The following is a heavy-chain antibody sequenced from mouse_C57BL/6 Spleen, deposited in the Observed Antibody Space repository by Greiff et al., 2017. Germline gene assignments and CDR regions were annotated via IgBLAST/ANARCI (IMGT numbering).Heavy chain of an antibody. J-gene: IGHJ3*01. CDR2: IYPGSGST. CDR1: GYTFTSYW. D-gene: IGHD2-3*01. V-gene: IGHV1-55*01. Sequence: QVQLQQPGAELVKPGASVKMSCKASGYTFTSYWITWVKQRPGQGLEWIGDIYPGSGSTNYNEKFKSKATLTVDTSSITAYMQLISLTSEDSAVYYCARTIYDGYSAWFAYWGQGTLVTVSA. CDR3: ARTIYDGYSAWFAY.